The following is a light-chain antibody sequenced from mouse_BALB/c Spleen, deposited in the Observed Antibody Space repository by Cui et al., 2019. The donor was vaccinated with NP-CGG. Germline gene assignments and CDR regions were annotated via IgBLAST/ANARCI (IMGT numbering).Light chain of an antibody. V-gene: IGLV1*01. CDR2: GTN. CDR1: TGAVTNSNY. CDR3: ALWYSNHWV. J-gene: IGLJ1*01. Sequence: QAVGTQGSAPTTSPGETVTLTCRSSTGAVTNSNYANWVQEKPDHLFTGLIGGTNNRPPGVPARFSGSLIGNKAALTITGAQTEDEAIYFCALWYSNHWVFGGGTKLTVL.